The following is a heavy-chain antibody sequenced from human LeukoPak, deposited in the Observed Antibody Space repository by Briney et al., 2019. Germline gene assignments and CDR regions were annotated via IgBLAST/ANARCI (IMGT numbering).Heavy chain of an antibody. D-gene: IGHD1-1*01. CDR1: GGTFSSYA. V-gene: IGHV1-69*04. Sequence: ASVKVSCTASGGTFSSYAISWVRQAPGQGLEWMGRIIPILGIANYAQTFQGRVTITADKSTSTAYMELSSLRSEDTAVYYCARILQLERRYQALDIWGQGRRVSVSS. CDR2: IIPILGIA. J-gene: IGHJ3*02. CDR3: ARILQLERRYQALDI.